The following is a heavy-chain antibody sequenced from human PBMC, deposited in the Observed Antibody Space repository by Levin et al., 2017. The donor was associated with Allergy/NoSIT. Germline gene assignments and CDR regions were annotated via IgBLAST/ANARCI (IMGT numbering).Heavy chain of an antibody. CDR3: SRPIAVAYMHFDP. CDR1: GFNFADYA. CDR2: IRSEAHGGTS. D-gene: IGHD6-19*01. Sequence: GGSLRLSCSASGFNFADYATSWFRQTPGKGLEWVGFIRSEAHGGTSEFAASVKGRFTFSRDESKSIAYLQMNSLKTEDTAVYYCSRPIAVAYMHFDPWGQGTLVTVSS. J-gene: IGHJ5*02. V-gene: IGHV3-49*03.